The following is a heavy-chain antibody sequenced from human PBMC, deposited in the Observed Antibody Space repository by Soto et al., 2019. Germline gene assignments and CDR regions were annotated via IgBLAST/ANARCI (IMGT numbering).Heavy chain of an antibody. V-gene: IGHV3-13*01. Sequence: GGSLRLSCAASGFTFSSYDMHWVRQATGKGLEWVSAIGTAGDTYYPGSVKGRFTISRENAKNSLYLQMNSLRAEDTAVYYCARVSNLPLGYYGMDVWGQGTTVTV. CDR2: IGTAGDT. J-gene: IGHJ6*02. CDR3: ARVSNLPLGYYGMDV. CDR1: GFTFSSYD.